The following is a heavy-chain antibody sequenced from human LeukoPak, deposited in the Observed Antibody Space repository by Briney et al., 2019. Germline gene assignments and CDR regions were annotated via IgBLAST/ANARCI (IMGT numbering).Heavy chain of an antibody. Sequence: SETLSLTCAVSGGSINTRTKYWGWIRQPPGKTLEWLGTIYYTGNTYYNPSLKSRVTISVDTSKNQFSLKLSSVTAADTAVYYCARSQSSAYYYVYDYWGQGILVTVSS. CDR1: GGSINTRTKY. D-gene: IGHD3-22*01. CDR3: ARSQSSAYYYVYDY. J-gene: IGHJ4*02. CDR2: IYYTGNT. V-gene: IGHV4-39*07.